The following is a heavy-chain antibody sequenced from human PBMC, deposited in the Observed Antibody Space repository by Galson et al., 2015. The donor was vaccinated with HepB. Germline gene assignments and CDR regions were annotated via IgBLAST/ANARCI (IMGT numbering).Heavy chain of an antibody. V-gene: IGHV1-46*01. D-gene: IGHD1-26*01. J-gene: IGHJ3*02. CDR2: IDPSSGAT. Sequence: LVKVSCKASGYTFTSRYYIHWVRQAPGQGLEWMGIIDPSSGATTYAQKFQGRMTLTRDTSTTTVYMELSSLRSEDTAVFYCAKIRGLGAENAFDIWGQGTMVIVSS. CDR3: AKIRGLGAENAFDI. CDR1: GYTFTSRYY.